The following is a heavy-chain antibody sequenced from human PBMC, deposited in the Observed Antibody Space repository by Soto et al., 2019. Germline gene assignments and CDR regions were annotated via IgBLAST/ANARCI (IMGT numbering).Heavy chain of an antibody. V-gene: IGHV3-23*01. D-gene: IGHD6-13*01. CDR1: GFTFSNYW. Sequence: GGSLRLSCAASGFTFSNYWMHWVRQAPGKGLEWVSVISGSGDSTYYADSVKGRFTISRDSSKNTLYLQMNSLRAEDTAVYYCARRSSSWYFDYWGQGTLVTVSS. CDR2: ISGSGDST. CDR3: ARRSSSWYFDY. J-gene: IGHJ4*02.